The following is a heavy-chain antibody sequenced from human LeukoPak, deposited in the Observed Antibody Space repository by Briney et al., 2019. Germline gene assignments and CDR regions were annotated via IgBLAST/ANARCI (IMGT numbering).Heavy chain of an antibody. CDR2: MHYSGST. CDR3: ARRGVTMVRGVIITGWFDP. J-gene: IGHJ5*02. Sequence: SETLSLTCTVSGASISSYYWNWIRQPPGKGLEWIGYMHYSGSTNYNPSLKSRVTISVDTSKNQFSLKLSSVTAADTAVYYCARRGVTMVRGVIITGWFDPWGQGTLVTVSS. V-gene: IGHV4-59*08. D-gene: IGHD3-10*01. CDR1: GASISSYY.